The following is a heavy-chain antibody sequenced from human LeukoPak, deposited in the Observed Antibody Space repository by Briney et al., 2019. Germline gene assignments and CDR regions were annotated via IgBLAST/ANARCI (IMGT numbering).Heavy chain of an antibody. J-gene: IGHJ3*01. Sequence: PSETLSLTCAVYGGSFSGYYWSWIRQPAGRGLEWIGHTDYNPSLKSRVTILLDTPKNQFSLNLYSVTAADTAIYYCARALPGGAFDFWGQGTMVTVSS. V-gene: IGHV4-59*10. CDR2: T. D-gene: IGHD4-23*01. CDR1: GGSFSGYY. CDR3: ARALPGGAFDF.